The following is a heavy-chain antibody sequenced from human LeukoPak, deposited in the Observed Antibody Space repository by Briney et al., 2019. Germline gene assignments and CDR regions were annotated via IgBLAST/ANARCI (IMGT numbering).Heavy chain of an antibody. CDR3: ASGSGSYFLRY. J-gene: IGHJ4*02. CDR2: INHSGST. V-gene: IGHV4-34*01. Sequence: SETLSLTCAVYGGSFSGYYWSWIRQPPGKGLEWIGEINHSGSTNYNPSLKSRVTISVDTAKNQFSLKLSSGTAAGTAVYYCASGSGSYFLRYWGQGTLVSVS. CDR1: GGSFSGYY. D-gene: IGHD1-26*01.